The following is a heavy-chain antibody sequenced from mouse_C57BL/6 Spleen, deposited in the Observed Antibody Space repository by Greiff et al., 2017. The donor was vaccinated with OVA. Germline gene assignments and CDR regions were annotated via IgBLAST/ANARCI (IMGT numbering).Heavy chain of an antibody. V-gene: IGHV1-69*01. CDR3: AIITTAVDY. CDR2: IDPSDSYT. Sequence: QVQLQQPGAELVMPGASVKLSCKASGYTFTSYWMHWVKQRPGQGLEWIGEIDPSDSYTNYNQKFKGKSTLTVDKSSSTAYMQLSSLTSEDSAVYYCAIITTAVDYWGQGTTLTVSS. J-gene: IGHJ2*01. D-gene: IGHD1-1*01. CDR1: GYTFTSYW.